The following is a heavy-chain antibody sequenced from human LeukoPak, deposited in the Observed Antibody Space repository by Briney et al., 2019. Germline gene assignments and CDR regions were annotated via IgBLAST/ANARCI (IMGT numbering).Heavy chain of an antibody. J-gene: IGHJ6*03. CDR3: ARDYSSGAFGEVIYYYCYMDV. D-gene: IGHD3-10*01. CDR2: IKQDGSEK. CDR1: GFTFSSYW. Sequence: GGSLRLSCAASGFTFSSYWMSWVRQAPGKGLEWVANIKQDGSEKYYVDSVKGRFTISRDNAKNSLYLQMNSLRAEDTAVYYCARDYSSGAFGEVIYYYCYMDVWGKGTTVTVSS. V-gene: IGHV3-7*01.